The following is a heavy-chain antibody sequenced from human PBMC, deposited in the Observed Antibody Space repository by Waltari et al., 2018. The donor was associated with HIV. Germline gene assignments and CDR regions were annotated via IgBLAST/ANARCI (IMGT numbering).Heavy chain of an antibody. D-gene: IGHD6-13*01. CDR1: GFTFSSYA. J-gene: IGHJ4*02. CDR2: ISYDGSNK. Sequence: SGRSLRLSCAASGFTFSSYAMHWVRQAPGKGLEWVAVISYDGSNKYYADSVKGRFTISRDNSKNTLYLQMNSLRAEDTAVYFCASALRIVAANDYWGQGTLVTVSS. V-gene: IGHV3-30*01. CDR3: ASALRIVAANDY.